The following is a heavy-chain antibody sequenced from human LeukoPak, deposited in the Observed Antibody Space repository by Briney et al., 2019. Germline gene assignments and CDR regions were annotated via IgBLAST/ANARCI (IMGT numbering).Heavy chain of an antibody. CDR2: ISYDGSNK. J-gene: IGHJ4*02. CDR3: ATLAVAGRDFDY. D-gene: IGHD6-19*01. Sequence: GGSLRLSCAASGFTFSSYSMNWVRQAPGKGLEWVAVISYDGSNKYYADSVKGRFTISRDNSKNTLYLQMNSLRAEDTAVYYCATLAVAGRDFDYWGQGTLVTVSS. CDR1: GFTFSSYS. V-gene: IGHV3-30*03.